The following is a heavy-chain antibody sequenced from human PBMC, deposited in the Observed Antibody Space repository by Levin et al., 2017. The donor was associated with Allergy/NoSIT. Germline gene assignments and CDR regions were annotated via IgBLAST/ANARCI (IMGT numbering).Heavy chain of an antibody. CDR2: IKTSGST. V-gene: IGHV4-61*02. CDR3: ARPYSGYDLYAFDI. CDR1: GGSISSGSYF. Sequence: SQTLSLTCTVSGGSISSGSYFWSWIRQPAGKGLEWIGRIKTSGSTNYNPSLKSRVTISVDTSKNQFSLKLSSVTAADTAVYYCARPYSGYDLYAFDIWGQGTMVTVSS. D-gene: IGHD5-12*01. J-gene: IGHJ3*02.